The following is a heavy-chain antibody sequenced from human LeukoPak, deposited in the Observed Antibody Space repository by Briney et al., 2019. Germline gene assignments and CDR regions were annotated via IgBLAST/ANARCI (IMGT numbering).Heavy chain of an antibody. Sequence: GRSLRLSCAASGFTFSNYWMSWVRQAPGKGLEWVANIKQDGSEKYYVNSVKGRFTISRDNAKNSLYLQMNSLRAEDTAIYYCAREDDWNYEDYWGQGTLVTVSS. J-gene: IGHJ4*02. CDR1: GFTFSNYW. CDR2: IKQDGSEK. D-gene: IGHD1-7*01. V-gene: IGHV3-7*01. CDR3: AREDDWNYEDY.